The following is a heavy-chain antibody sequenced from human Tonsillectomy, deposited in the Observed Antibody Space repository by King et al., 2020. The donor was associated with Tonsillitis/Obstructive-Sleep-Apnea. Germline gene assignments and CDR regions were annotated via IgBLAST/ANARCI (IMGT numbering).Heavy chain of an antibody. Sequence: VQLVESGGVVVQPGGSLRLSCAASGFTFDDYTMHWVRQAPGKVLEWVSLISWDGGSTYYADSVKGRFTISRDNSKNSLYLQMNSLRTEDTALYYCARERGYSYGSSPGLGYYYGMDVWGQGTTVTVSS. J-gene: IGHJ6*02. CDR3: ARERGYSYGSSPGLGYYYGMDV. CDR2: ISWDGGST. V-gene: IGHV3-43*01. D-gene: IGHD5-18*01. CDR1: GFTFDDYT.